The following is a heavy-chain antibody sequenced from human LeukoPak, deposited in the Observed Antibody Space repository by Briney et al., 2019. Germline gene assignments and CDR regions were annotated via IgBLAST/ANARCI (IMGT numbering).Heavy chain of an antibody. Sequence: PSETLSLTCAVYGGSFSGYYWSWIRQPPGKGLGWIGEINHSGSTNYNPSLKSRVTISVDTSKNQFSLKLSSVTAADTAVYYCASATYGEMVYWGQGTLVTVSS. J-gene: IGHJ4*02. V-gene: IGHV4-34*01. D-gene: IGHD4-17*01. CDR3: ASATYGEMVY. CDR2: INHSGST. CDR1: GGSFSGYY.